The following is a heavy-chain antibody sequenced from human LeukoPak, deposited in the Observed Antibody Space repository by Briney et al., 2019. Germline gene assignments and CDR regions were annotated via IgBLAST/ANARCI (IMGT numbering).Heavy chain of an antibody. CDR1: GFTFSSYG. V-gene: IGHV3-30*18. CDR3: AKDLMTTVTSLNFDY. Sequence: PGGSLRLSCAASGFTFSSYGMHWVRQAPGKGLEWVAVISYDGSNKYYADSVKGRFTISRDNSKNTLYLQMNSLRAEDTAVYYCAKDLMTTVTSLNFDYWGQGTLVTVSS. J-gene: IGHJ4*02. D-gene: IGHD4-17*01. CDR2: ISYDGSNK.